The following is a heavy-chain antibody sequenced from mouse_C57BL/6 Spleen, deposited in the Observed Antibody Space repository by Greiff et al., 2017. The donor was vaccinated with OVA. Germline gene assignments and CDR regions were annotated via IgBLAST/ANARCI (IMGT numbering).Heavy chain of an antibody. J-gene: IGHJ3*01. V-gene: IGHV3-6*01. CDR2: ISYDGSN. D-gene: IGHD2-2*01. CDR3: ARDRVTTGFAY. Sequence: EVQLQESGPGLVKPSQSLSLTCSVTGYSITSGCYWNWIRQFPGNKLEWMGYISYDGSNNYNPSLKNRISITRDTSKNQFFLKLNSVTTEDTATYYCARDRVTTGFAYWGQGTLVTVSA. CDR1: GYSITSGCY.